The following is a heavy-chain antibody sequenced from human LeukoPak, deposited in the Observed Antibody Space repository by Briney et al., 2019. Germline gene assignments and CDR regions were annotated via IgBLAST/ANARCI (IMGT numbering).Heavy chain of an antibody. D-gene: IGHD2-8*01. J-gene: IGHJ4*02. V-gene: IGHV4-59*08. CDR3: ARHGRMVIMSKFSTGIDQ. CDR2: IYYTGMT. Sequence: PSETLSLTCTVPDGSISNYFWSWIRQPPGKGLEWIGYIYYTGMTNSNPSLKSRVTISMDPSKNQFSLNLRSVTAADTAIYYCARHGRMVIMSKFSTGIDQWGQGTLVTVSS. CDR1: DGSISNYF.